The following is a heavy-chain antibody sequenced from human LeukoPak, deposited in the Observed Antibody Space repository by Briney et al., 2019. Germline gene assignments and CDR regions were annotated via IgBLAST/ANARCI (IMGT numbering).Heavy chain of an antibody. V-gene: IGHV3-21*01. D-gene: IGHD3-22*01. Sequence: GGSLRLSCAASGFTFSSYSRNWVRQVPGEGLEWVSSISSSSSYIYYADSVKGRFTISRDNAKNSLYLQMNSLRAEDTAVYYCARDRNYYDSTGYHRVVYWGQGTLVTVSS. CDR2: ISSSSSYI. CDR1: GFTFSSYS. J-gene: IGHJ4*02. CDR3: ARDRNYYDSTGYHRVVY.